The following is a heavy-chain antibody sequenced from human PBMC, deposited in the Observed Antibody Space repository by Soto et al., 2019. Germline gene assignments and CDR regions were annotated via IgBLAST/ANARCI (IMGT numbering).Heavy chain of an antibody. CDR3: ASRSVKGSIAARPPWFDP. CDR2: IGTAGDP. CDR1: GFTFSSYD. V-gene: IGHV3-13*05. Sequence: GGSLRLSCAASGFTFSSYDMHWVRQATGKGLEWVSAIGTAGDPYYPGSVKGRFTISRENAKNSLYLQMNSLRAGDTVLYYCASRSVKGSIAARPPWFDPWGQGTLVTVSS. D-gene: IGHD6-6*01. J-gene: IGHJ5*02.